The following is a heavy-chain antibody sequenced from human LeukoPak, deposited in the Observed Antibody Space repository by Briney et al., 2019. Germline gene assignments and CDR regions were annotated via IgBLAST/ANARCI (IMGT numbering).Heavy chain of an antibody. D-gene: IGHD6-6*01. CDR3: ARRVGSSDCFDY. CDR1: GYSISSGFY. Sequence: PSENLSLTCTVSGYSISSGFYWGWIRQPPGKGLEWIGNVYHGGSSYYNPSLKSRVTISVDTSKNQFSLNLYSVTAADTAVYYCARRVGSSDCFDYWGQGTLVTVSS. CDR2: VYHGGSS. J-gene: IGHJ4*02. V-gene: IGHV4-38-2*02.